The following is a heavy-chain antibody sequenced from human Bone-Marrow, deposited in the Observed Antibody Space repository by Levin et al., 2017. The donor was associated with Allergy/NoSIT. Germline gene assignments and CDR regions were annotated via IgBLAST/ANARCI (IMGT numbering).Heavy chain of an antibody. J-gene: IGHJ5*02. D-gene: IGHD3-16*01. Sequence: SETLSLTCTVSGSTTSLFYWNWIRQTPGKGLEWIGYINYSGSTKYNPSLKSRVTISLDKSKNQFSLLLTPVTAADTAVYYCARDTGGWYFDRWGQGTLVTVAS. CDR2: INYSGST. CDR3: ARDTGGWYFDR. V-gene: IGHV4-59*01. CDR1: GSTTSLFY.